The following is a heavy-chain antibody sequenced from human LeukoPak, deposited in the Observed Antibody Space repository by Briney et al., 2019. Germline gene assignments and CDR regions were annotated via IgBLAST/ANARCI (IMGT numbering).Heavy chain of an antibody. J-gene: IGHJ4*02. CDR1: GFTFSSYS. D-gene: IGHD3-9*01. CDR3: ARGVSWLPYFDY. V-gene: IGHV3-21*01. Sequence: GGSLRLSCAASGFTFSSYSMNWVRQAPGKGLEWVSSISSSSYIYYADSVKGRFTISRDNAKNSLYLQMNSLRAEDTAVYYCARGVSWLPYFDYWGQGTLVTVSS. CDR2: ISSSSYI.